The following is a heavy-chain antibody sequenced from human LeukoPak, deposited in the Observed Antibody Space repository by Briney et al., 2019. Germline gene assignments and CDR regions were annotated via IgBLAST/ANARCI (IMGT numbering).Heavy chain of an antibody. CDR1: SGSISTYY. Sequence: SETLSLTCTVSSGSISTYYWSWIRQPPGKGLEWIGYIYYSGSTYLNPSLKSRVTMSIDTSKNQFSLNLASVTAADTAVYYCARTRPGTGYFFDSWGRGTLVTVSS. D-gene: IGHD6-19*01. V-gene: IGHV4-59*08. CDR3: ARTRPGTGYFFDS. J-gene: IGHJ4*02. CDR2: IYYSGST.